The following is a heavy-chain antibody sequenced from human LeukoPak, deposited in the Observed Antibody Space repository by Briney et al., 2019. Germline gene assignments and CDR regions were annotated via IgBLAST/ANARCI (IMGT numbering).Heavy chain of an antibody. V-gene: IGHV3-7*01. CDR3: ARDRITDFWSGYYTNYFDY. J-gene: IGHJ4*02. CDR2: INQDGSEK. D-gene: IGHD3-3*01. CDR1: GFTVNNKY. Sequence: GGSLRLSCAASGFTVNNKYMTWVRQAPGKGLEWVATINQDGSEKYYVDSVKGRFTISRDNAKNSLFLQMNSLRAEDTAVYYCARDRITDFWSGYYTNYFDYWGQGTLVTVSS.